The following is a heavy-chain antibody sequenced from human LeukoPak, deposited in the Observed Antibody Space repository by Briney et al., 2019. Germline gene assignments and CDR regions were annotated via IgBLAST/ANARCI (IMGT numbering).Heavy chain of an antibody. CDR2: INPNSGGT. V-gene: IGHV1-2*02. D-gene: IGHD3-22*01. Sequence: ASVKASCKASGYTFTGYYMHWVRQAPGQGLEWMGWINPNSGGTNYAQKFQGRVTMTRDTSISTAYMELSRLRSDDTAVYYCAKSSGYYSHDAFDIWGQGTMVTVSS. CDR1: GYTFTGYY. CDR3: AKSSGYYSHDAFDI. J-gene: IGHJ3*02.